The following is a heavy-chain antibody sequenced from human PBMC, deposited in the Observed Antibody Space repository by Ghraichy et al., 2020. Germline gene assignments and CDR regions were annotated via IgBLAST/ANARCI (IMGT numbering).Heavy chain of an antibody. D-gene: IGHD5-18*01. J-gene: IGHJ4*02. CDR2: ISYDGSNK. CDR3: ARTDTAMVPDFDY. CDR1: GFTFSSYA. Sequence: GESLNISCAASGFTFSSYAMHWVRQAPGKGLEWVAVISYDGSNKYYADSVKGRFTISRDNSKNTLYLQMNSLRAEDTAVYYCARTDTAMVPDFDYWGQGTLVTVSS. V-gene: IGHV3-30-3*01.